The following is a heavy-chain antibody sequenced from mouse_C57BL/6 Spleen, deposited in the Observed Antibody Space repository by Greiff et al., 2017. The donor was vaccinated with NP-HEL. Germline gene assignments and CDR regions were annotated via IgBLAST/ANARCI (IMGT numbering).Heavy chain of an antibody. CDR1: GYTFTGYW. Sequence: VKLVESGAELMKPGASVKLSCKATGYTFTGYWLEWVKQRPGHGLEWIGEFLPGSGSTNYNEKFKGKATFTADTSSTTAYMQLNSLTTEDSAIYYGAREGPDSYGSSLFAYWGQGTLVTVSA. CDR2: FLPGSGST. D-gene: IGHD1-1*01. V-gene: IGHV1-9*01. CDR3: AREGPDSYGSSLFAY. J-gene: IGHJ3*01.